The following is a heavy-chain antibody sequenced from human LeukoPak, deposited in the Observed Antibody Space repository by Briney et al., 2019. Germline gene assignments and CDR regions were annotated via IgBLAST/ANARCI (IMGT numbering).Heavy chain of an antibody. D-gene: IGHD3-22*01. CDR3: ARPSGWYYYDSSGYYDAFDI. V-gene: IGHV4-39*07. J-gene: IGHJ3*02. Sequence: PSETLSLTCTVSGGSISSSSYYWGWIRQPPGKGLEWIGSIYYSGSTYYNPSLKSRVTISVDTSKNQFSLKLSSVTAADTAVYYCARPSGWYYYDSSGYYDAFDIWGPGTMVTVSS. CDR2: IYYSGST. CDR1: GGSISSSSYY.